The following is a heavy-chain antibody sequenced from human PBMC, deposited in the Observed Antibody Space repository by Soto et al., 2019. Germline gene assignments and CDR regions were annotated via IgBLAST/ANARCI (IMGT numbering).Heavy chain of an antibody. Sequence: QVQLVQSGAEVKKPGSSVKVSCKASGGTFSSYAISWVRQAPGQGLEWMGGIIPIFGTANYAQKFQGRVTITADESTSTAYMELSSLRSEDTAVYYCARVFYDILPRSQYYFDYWGQGTLVTVSS. J-gene: IGHJ4*02. D-gene: IGHD3-9*01. CDR1: GGTFSSYA. V-gene: IGHV1-69*01. CDR3: ARVFYDILPRSQYYFDY. CDR2: IIPIFGTA.